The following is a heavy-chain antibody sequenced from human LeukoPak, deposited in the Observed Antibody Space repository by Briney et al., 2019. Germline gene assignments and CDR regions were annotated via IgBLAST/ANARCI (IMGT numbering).Heavy chain of an antibody. CDR1: GGSISSSSYY. Sequence: SETLSLTCTVSGGSISSSSYYWGWIRQPPGKGLEWIGSIYYSGSTYYNPSLKSRVTISVDTSKNQFSLKLSSVTAADTAVYYCARGQWYTTWGQGTLVTVSS. CDR2: IYYSGST. J-gene: IGHJ4*02. CDR3: ARGQWYTT. D-gene: IGHD2-8*01. V-gene: IGHV4-39*07.